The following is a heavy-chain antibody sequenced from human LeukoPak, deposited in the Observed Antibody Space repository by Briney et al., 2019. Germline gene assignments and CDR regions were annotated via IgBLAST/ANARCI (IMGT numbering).Heavy chain of an antibody. CDR2: ISSSSSTI. CDR1: GFTFSSYS. J-gene: IGHJ4*02. CDR3: VRVLRYFDWLLGPTFDY. D-gene: IGHD3-9*01. V-gene: IGHV3-48*01. Sequence: PGGSLRPSCAASGFTFSSYSMNWVRQAPGKGLEWVSYISSSSSTIYYADSVKGRFTISRDNAKNSLYLQMNSLRAEDTAVYYCVRVLRYFDWLLGPTFDYWGQGTLVTVSS.